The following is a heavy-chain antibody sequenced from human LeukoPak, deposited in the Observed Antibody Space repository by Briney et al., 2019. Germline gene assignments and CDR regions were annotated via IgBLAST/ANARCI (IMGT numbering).Heavy chain of an antibody. J-gene: IGHJ4*02. CDR2: INHNSGGT. CDR3: ARDRSIAAAGTSGH. V-gene: IGHV1-2*02. Sequence: ASVKVSCKASGYTFTGYYMHWVRQAPGQGLEWMGWINHNSGGTNYAQKFQGRVTMTRDTSISTAYMELSRLRSDDTAVYYCARDRSIAAAGTSGHWGQGTLVTVSS. CDR1: GYTFTGYY. D-gene: IGHD6-13*01.